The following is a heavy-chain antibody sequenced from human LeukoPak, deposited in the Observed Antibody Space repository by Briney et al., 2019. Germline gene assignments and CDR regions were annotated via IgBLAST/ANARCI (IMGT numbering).Heavy chain of an antibody. D-gene: IGHD3-16*01. CDR2: IYYSGST. J-gene: IGHJ6*03. Sequence: SETLSLTCTVSGGSISGYYWSWIRQPPGKGLEWIGYIYYSGSTNYNPSLKSRVTISVDTSKNQFSLRLSSVTAADTAVYYCARETSQKGAHYMDVWGKGTTVTISS. CDR1: GGSISGYY. V-gene: IGHV4-59*01. CDR3: ARETSQKGAHYMDV.